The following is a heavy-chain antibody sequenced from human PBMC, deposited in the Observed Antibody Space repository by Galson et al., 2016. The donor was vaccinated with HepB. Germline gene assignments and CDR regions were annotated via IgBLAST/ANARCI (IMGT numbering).Heavy chain of an antibody. CDR3: VGEILGVVY. CDR2: MNPNGNKI. Sequence: SVKVSCKASGYTFSSYFMHWVRQAPGQGLEWMGVMNPNGNKISYAQKFESRVTMTRDTSTSTVYMELNSLRSEDTAVYYCVGEILGVVYWGQGSLVTVSS. J-gene: IGHJ1*01. D-gene: IGHD3-3*01. V-gene: IGHV1-46*01. CDR1: GYTFSSYF.